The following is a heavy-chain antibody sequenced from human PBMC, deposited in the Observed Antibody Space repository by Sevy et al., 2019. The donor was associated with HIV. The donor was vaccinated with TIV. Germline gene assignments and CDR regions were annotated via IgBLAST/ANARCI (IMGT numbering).Heavy chain of an antibody. CDR1: GFTFSSYD. Sequence: GGSLRLSCAASGFTFSSYDMNWVRQAPGKGLEWVASIFNDGKTKYYGDAVKGRFTISRDDSKNTLYLQMDSLRAEDTAVYYCARESGSDWYLDYWGQGTLVTVSS. CDR2: IFNDGKTK. D-gene: IGHD1-26*01. J-gene: IGHJ4*02. CDR3: ARESGSDWYLDY. V-gene: IGHV3-33*08.